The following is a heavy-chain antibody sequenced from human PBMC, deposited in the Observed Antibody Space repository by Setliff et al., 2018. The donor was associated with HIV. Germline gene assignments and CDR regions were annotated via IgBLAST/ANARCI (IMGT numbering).Heavy chain of an antibody. J-gene: IGHJ4*02. CDR1: GGSISNSNYF. Sequence: SETLSLTCNVSGGSISNSNYFWGWIRQPPGKALEWIGSFHSSGSSSYNPSLRSRITISIDTSKNQFSLKLTSVTVADTAVYYCAGYTSGWYAPYWGQGTLVTVSS. CDR3: AGYTSGWYAPY. V-gene: IGHV4-39*07. CDR2: FHSSGSS. D-gene: IGHD6-19*01.